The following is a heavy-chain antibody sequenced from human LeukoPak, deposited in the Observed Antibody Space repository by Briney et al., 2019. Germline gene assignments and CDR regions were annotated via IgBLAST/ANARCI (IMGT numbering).Heavy chain of an antibody. CDR2: VSGSGGST. J-gene: IGHJ4*02. CDR1: GFTFSSYA. CDR3: AKPRAVGVNAFFDY. V-gene: IGHV3-23*01. Sequence: GGSLRLSCAASGFTFSSYAMRWVRQAPGKGLEWVSSVSGSGGSTYYADSVKGRFTISRDNSKITLYLQMNSLRAEDTAVYYCAKPRAVGVNAFFDYWGQGTLVTVSS.